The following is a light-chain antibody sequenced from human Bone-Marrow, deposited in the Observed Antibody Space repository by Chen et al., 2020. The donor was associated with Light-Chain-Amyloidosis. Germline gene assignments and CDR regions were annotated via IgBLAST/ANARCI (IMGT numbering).Light chain of an antibody. CDR2: DDS. V-gene: IGLV3-21*02. CDR3: QVWDRSSDRPV. J-gene: IGLJ3*02. CDR1: NIGSTS. Sequence: SYVLTHPSSVSVAPGQTATIACGGNNIGSTSVHWYQQTPGQAPLLVVYDDSDRPSGIPERLSGSNSGTTATLTSSRVEAGDEADYYCQVWDRSSDRPVFGGGTKLTVL.